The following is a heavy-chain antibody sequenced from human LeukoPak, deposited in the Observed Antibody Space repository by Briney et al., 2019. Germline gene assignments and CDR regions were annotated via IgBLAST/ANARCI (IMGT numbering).Heavy chain of an antibody. CDR2: ISGSGVMT. V-gene: IGHV3-23*01. CDR3: AKDRSIGTYYTFDH. D-gene: IGHD1-26*01. Sequence: GGSLRLSCAVSGFTFSDYAMTWVRQAPGKGLEWVATISGSGVMTYYADSVKGRFTVSGDNSKNTLYLQMSSLTAADTAVYYCAKDRSIGTYYTFDHCGQGTLVTVSS. J-gene: IGHJ4*02. CDR1: GFTFSDYA.